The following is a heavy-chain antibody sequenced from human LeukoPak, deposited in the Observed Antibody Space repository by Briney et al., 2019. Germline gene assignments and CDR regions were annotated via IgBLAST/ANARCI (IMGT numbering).Heavy chain of an antibody. CDR3: AILLLADSSGYFGSDY. D-gene: IGHD3-22*01. V-gene: IGHV4-39*01. CDR2: IYYSGST. J-gene: IGHJ4*01. CDR1: GGSISSSSYY. Sequence: SETLSLTXTVSGGSISSSSYYWGWIRQPPGKGLEWIGSIYYSGSTYYNPSLKSRVTISVDTSKNQFSLKLSSVTAVDMAVYYWAILLLADSSGYFGSDYWGHGTLVTVSS.